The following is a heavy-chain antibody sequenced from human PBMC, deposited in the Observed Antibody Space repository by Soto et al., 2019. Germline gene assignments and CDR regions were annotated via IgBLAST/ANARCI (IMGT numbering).Heavy chain of an antibody. CDR3: ARGTPYSSSSGGFDY. CDR2: ISSSSSYI. V-gene: IGHV3-21*01. CDR1: GFTFSSYN. Sequence: PGGYLRLSCAASGFTFSSYNMSWVRQAPGKGLEWVSSISSSSSYIYYADSVKGRFTISRDNDKKSLYLYMNSLRAEDTDGYYCARGTPYSSSSGGFDYWGQGTLVTVSS. J-gene: IGHJ4*02. D-gene: IGHD6-6*01.